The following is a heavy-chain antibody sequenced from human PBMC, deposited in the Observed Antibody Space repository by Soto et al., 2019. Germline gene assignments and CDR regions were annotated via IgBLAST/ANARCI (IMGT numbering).Heavy chain of an antibody. V-gene: IGHV4-39*01. CDR1: GGSISSSSYY. CDR3: GGGLGQLVVY. J-gene: IGHJ4*02. D-gene: IGHD6-6*01. CDR2: IYYSGST. Sequence: SETLSLTCTVSGGSISSSSYYWGWIRQPPGKGLEWIGSIYYSGSTYYNPSLKSRVTISVDTSKNQFSRKLSSVTAADTAVYYCGGGLGQLVVYWGQGTLVTVSS.